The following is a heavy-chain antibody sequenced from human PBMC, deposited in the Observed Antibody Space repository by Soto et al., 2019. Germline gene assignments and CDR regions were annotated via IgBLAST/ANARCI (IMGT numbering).Heavy chain of an antibody. CDR2: IIPIFGTA. CDR1: GGTFSSYA. J-gene: IGHJ6*02. CDR3: ARSYTERISYYYGMDV. V-gene: IGHV1-69*13. Sequence: ASVKVSCKASGGTFSSYAISWVRQAPGQGLEWMGGIIPIFGTANYAQKFQGRVTITADESTSTAYMELSSLRSEDTAVYYCARSYTERISYYYGMDVWGQGTTVTVSS. D-gene: IGHD1-1*01.